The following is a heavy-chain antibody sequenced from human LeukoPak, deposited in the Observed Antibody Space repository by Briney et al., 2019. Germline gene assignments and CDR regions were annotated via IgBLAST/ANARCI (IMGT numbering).Heavy chain of an antibody. Sequence: GGSLRLSCAASGFTFSSYAMHWVRQAPGKGLEWVAVISYDGSNKYYADSVKGRFTISRDNSKNSLYLQMNSLRAEDTAVYYCARLYSGYAPDYWGQGTLVTVSS. CDR3: ARLYSGYAPDY. CDR2: ISYDGSNK. CDR1: GFTFSSYA. J-gene: IGHJ4*02. D-gene: IGHD5-12*01. V-gene: IGHV3-30*04.